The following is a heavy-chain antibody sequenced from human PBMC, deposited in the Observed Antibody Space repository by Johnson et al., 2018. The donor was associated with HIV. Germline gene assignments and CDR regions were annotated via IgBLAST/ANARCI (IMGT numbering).Heavy chain of an antibody. CDR2: IKQDGSEK. D-gene: IGHD7-27*01. V-gene: IGHV3-7*03. CDR3: AKSTNRKLGIGNDAFDI. J-gene: IGHJ3*02. Sequence: EVLLLESGGGVVQPGGSLRLSCADSGFTFSSYWMSWVRQAPGKGLEWVANIKQDGSEKYYVDSVKGRFTISRDNSKNTLYLQMNSLRAEDTALYYCAKSTNRKLGIGNDAFDIWGQGTMVTVSS. CDR1: GFTFSSYW.